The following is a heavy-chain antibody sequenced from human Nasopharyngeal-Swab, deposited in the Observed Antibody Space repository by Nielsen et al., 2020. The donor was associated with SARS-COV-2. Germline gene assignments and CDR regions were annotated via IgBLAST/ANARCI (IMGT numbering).Heavy chain of an antibody. J-gene: IGHJ4*02. CDR1: GGTFSSYA. V-gene: IGHV1-69*01. Sequence: TCKASGGTFSSYAISWVRQAPGQGLEWMGGIIPIFGTADYAQKFQDRVTITADESTSTAYMEPSSLRSEDTAVYYCARSGYSNSDIDYWGQGTLVTVSS. D-gene: IGHD6-6*01. CDR2: IIPIFGTA. CDR3: ARSGYSNSDIDY.